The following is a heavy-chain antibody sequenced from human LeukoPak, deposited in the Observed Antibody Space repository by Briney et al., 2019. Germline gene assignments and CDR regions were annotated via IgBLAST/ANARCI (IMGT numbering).Heavy chain of an antibody. CDR3: ARDSYYYDSSGYCDY. CDR1: GYTFTSYG. CDR2: ISAYNGNT. D-gene: IGHD3-22*01. Sequence: ASVKVSCKASGYTFTSYGISWVRQAPGQGLEWMGWISAYNGNTNYAQKLQGRVTMTTDTSTSTAYMELRSLRSDDTAVYYCARDSYYYDSSGYCDYWGQGTLVTVSS. V-gene: IGHV1-18*01. J-gene: IGHJ4*02.